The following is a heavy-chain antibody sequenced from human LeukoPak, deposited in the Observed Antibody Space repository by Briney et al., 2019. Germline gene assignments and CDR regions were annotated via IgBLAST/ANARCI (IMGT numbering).Heavy chain of an antibody. D-gene: IGHD1-26*01. Sequence: QPGRSLRLSCEASEFSFGNYGMHWVRQAPGKGLEWVAVIWYDGSNKFYADSVKGRFTISRDNSKNTLYLQINSLRAEDTGVYYCAKVGSSGSYYTGIDYWGQGTLVTVSS. CDR1: EFSFGNYG. V-gene: IGHV3-33*06. J-gene: IGHJ4*02. CDR3: AKVGSSGSYYTGIDY. CDR2: IWYDGSNK.